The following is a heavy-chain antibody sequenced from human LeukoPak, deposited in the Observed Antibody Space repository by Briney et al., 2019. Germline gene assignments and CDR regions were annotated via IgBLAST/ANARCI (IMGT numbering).Heavy chain of an antibody. V-gene: IGHV3-33*01. D-gene: IGHD3-22*01. CDR3: ARDLEGGGCYYDSSGYDN. J-gene: IGHJ4*02. Sequence: GRSLRLSCAASGFTFSSYGMHWVRQAPGKGLEWVAVIWYDGSNKYYADSAKGRFTISRDNSKNTLYLQMNSLRAEDTAVYYCARDLEGGGCYYDSSGYDNWGQGTLVTVSS. CDR2: IWYDGSNK. CDR1: GFTFSSYG.